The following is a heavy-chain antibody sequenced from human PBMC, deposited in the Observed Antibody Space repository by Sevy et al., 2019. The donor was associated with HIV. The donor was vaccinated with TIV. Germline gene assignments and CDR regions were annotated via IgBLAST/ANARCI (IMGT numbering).Heavy chain of an antibody. J-gene: IGHJ4*02. D-gene: IGHD3-22*01. Sequence: GGSLRLTCAASGFTFIDYYMSWIRQAPGKGLEWVSHISTSGVTIYYADSVKGRFTISRDNAKNSLYLQMNSLRAEDTAVYYCARGTNYYESSGPSYFDYWGQGSLVTVSS. CDR3: ARGTNYYESSGPSYFDY. CDR1: GFTFIDYY. CDR2: ISTSGVTI. V-gene: IGHV3-11*01.